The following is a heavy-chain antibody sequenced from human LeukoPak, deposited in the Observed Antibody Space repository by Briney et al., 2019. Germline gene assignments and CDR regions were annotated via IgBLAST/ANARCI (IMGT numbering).Heavy chain of an antibody. CDR3: AKDQIPLNRPVAGGYYYYAMDV. D-gene: IGHD6-19*01. J-gene: IGHJ6*02. Sequence: PGGSMRLSCAASGFTFSSYAMRWVRQAPGKGLEWVAVIGGSGGSTYYADSVKGRFTISRDNPKNTLYMHMNRLRAEDTAVYFCAKDQIPLNRPVAGGYYYYAMDVWGQGTTVTVSS. CDR2: IGGSGGST. V-gene: IGHV3-23*01. CDR1: GFTFSSYA.